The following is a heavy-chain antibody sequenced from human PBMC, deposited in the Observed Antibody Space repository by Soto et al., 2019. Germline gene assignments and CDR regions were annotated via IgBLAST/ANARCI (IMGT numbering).Heavy chain of an antibody. D-gene: IGHD3-3*01. V-gene: IGHV3-23*01. Sequence: GSLRLSCAASGFTFSSYAMSWVRQAPGKGLEWVSAISGSGGSTYYADSVKGRFTISRDNSKNTLYLQMNSLRAEDTAVYYCAKSFWSGYFYGMDVWGQGTTVTVSS. J-gene: IGHJ6*02. CDR1: GFTFSSYA. CDR3: AKSFWSGYFYGMDV. CDR2: ISGSGGST.